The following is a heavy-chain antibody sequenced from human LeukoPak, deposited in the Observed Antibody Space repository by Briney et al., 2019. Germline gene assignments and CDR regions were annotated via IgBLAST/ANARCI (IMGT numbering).Heavy chain of an antibody. CDR1: GGTFSSYA. J-gene: IGHJ4*02. CDR2: IIPIFGTA. D-gene: IGHD6-25*01. CDR3: ARDRHLPAAPQDY. Sequence: SVKVSCKASGGTFSSYAISWVRQAPGQGLEWMGGIIPIFGTANYAQKLQGRVTMTTDTSTSTAYMELRSLRSDDTAVYYCARDRHLPAAPQDYWGQGTLVTVSS. V-gene: IGHV1-69*05.